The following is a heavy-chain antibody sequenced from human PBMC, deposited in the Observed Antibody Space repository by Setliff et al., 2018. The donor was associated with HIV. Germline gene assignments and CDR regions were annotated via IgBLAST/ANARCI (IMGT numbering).Heavy chain of an antibody. CDR1: GASVSTTGYY. J-gene: IGHJ4*02. Sequence: PSETLSLTCTVSGASVSTTGYYWGWLRQSPGKGLQWIGTTFYSGSTYYNPSLKSRFTISVDTSKNQFSLKVNSVTAADTAVYYCARSRVRGVIIKGYWGQGTPVTVSS. CDR3: ARSRVRGVIIKGY. V-gene: IGHV4-39*07. D-gene: IGHD3-10*01. CDR2: TFYSGST.